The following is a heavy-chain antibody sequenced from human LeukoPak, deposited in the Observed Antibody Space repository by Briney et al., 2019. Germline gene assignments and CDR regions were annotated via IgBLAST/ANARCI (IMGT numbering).Heavy chain of an antibody. D-gene: IGHD1-1*01. CDR3: ARAGGTGTPPNRFFDY. CDR2: IYAHGNT. CDR1: GFTFSNYA. J-gene: IGHJ4*02. V-gene: IGHV3-66*01. Sequence: GSLRLSCAASGFTFSNYAMSWVRQAPGKGLEWVSVIYAHGNTYYADSVKGRFTISRDNSNNALYLHMNSLRAEDTAVYYCARAGGTGTPPNRFFDYWGQGALVTVSS.